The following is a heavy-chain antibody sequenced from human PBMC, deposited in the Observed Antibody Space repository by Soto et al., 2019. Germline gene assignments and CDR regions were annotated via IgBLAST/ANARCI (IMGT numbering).Heavy chain of an antibody. J-gene: IGHJ6*02. CDR1: GDSIISDKW. V-gene: IGHV4-4*02. CDR2: IYHSGST. Sequence: SETLSLTCAVSGDSIISDKWWSWVRQPPGKGLEWIGEIYHSGSTNYNPSLKSRVTISVDKSKNQFSLKLSSVTAADTAVYYCARSPDSSGYYPRWYYYGMDVWGQGTTVTVSS. D-gene: IGHD3-22*01. CDR3: ARSPDSSGYYPRWYYYGMDV.